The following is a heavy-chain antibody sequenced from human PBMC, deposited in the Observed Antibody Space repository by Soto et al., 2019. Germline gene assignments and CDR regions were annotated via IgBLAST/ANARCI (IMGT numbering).Heavy chain of an antibody. V-gene: IGHV1-69*01. Sequence: QVQLVQSGAEVQQPGASVKVSCKTSGGTLSDYGISWVRQAPGHGLEWMGGVIPIYSTSNYAPKFHGRVTFSADDSTAYMELSSLKSEDTAVYYCAKNSVTRARVDYYYGLDVWGQGTTVIVSS. J-gene: IGHJ6*02. CDR3: AKNSVTRARVDYYYGLDV. CDR2: VIPIYSTS. CDR1: GGTLSDYG. D-gene: IGHD4-17*01.